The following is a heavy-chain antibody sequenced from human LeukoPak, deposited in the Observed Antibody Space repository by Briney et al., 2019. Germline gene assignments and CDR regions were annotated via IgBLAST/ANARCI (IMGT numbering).Heavy chain of an antibody. CDR1: GFTFSSYW. D-gene: IGHD3-3*01. CDR3: AKDPGIFLEWLPFDY. V-gene: IGHV3-30*02. Sequence: SGGSLRLSCAASGFTFSSYWMSWVRQAPGKGLEWVAFIRYDGSNKYYADSVKGRFTISRDNSKNTLYLQMNSLRAEDTAVYYCAKDPGIFLEWLPFDYWGQGTLVTVSS. J-gene: IGHJ4*02. CDR2: IRYDGSNK.